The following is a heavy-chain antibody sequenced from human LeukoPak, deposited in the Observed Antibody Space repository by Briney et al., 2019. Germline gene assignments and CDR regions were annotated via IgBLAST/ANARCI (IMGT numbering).Heavy chain of an antibody. CDR2: ISSGGGTI. J-gene: IGHJ6*03. CDR1: GFTFSSYS. CDR3: ARAAIAAARIYYYMDV. V-gene: IGHV3-48*01. D-gene: IGHD6-13*01. Sequence: GGSLRLSCADSGFTFSSYSMNWVRQAPGKGLEWISYISSGGGTIYYADSVKGRFTISRDNAKNSLYLQMNSLRAEDTAVYYCARAAIAAARIYYYMDVWGKGTTVTVSS.